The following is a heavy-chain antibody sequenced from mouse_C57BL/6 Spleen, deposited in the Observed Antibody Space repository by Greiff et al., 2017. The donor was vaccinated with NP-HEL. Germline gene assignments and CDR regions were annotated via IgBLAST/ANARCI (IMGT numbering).Heavy chain of an antibody. CDR1: GFSFNTYA. V-gene: IGHV10-1*01. CDR3: VRHDYEFPFAY. D-gene: IGHD2-4*01. CDR2: IRSKSNNYAT. Sequence: DVQLVESGGGLVQPKGSLKLSCAASGFSFNTYAMNWVRQAPGKGLEWVARIRSKSNNYATYYADSVKDRFTISSDDSESMLYLQMNNLKTEDTAMYYCVRHDYEFPFAYWGQGTLVTVSA. J-gene: IGHJ3*01.